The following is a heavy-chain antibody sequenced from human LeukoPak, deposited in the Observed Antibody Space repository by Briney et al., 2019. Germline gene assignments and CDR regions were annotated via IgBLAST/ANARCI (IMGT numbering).Heavy chain of an antibody. CDR1: GGSISSGGYS. V-gene: IGHV4-30-2*01. CDR2: IYHSGST. Sequence: SETLSLTCAVCGGSISSGGYSWSWIRQPPGKGLEWIGYIYHSGSTYYNPSLKSRVTISVDRSKNQFSLKLSSVTAADTAVYYCVRTSGRFGDFRMYYFDYWGQGTLVTVSS. D-gene: IGHD3-10*01. J-gene: IGHJ4*02. CDR3: VRTSGRFGDFRMYYFDY.